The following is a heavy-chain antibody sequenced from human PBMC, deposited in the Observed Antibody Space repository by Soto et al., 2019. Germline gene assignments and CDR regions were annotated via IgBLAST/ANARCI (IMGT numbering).Heavy chain of an antibody. D-gene: IGHD3-10*01. J-gene: IGHJ5*02. CDR3: ARDLNANYGSGTKLDH. CDR2: ISVYNGNT. CDR1: GYAFTSSG. V-gene: IGHV1-18*01. Sequence: QIQLVQSGAEVKNPGASMKVSCKASGYAFTSSGMSWVRQSPGQGLEWMGWISVYNGNTYYTQKFQDRVAMTADASSNSTYMELWGLRSDDTAVYYCARDLNANYGSGTKLDHWGQGSSVTVSS.